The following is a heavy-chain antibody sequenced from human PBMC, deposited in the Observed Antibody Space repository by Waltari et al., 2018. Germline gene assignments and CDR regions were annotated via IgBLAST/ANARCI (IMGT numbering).Heavy chain of an antibody. CDR3: ARDVGDTAMTLDY. CDR2: IIPILGIA. V-gene: IGHV1-69*10. J-gene: IGHJ4*02. CDR1: GGTFSSYA. Sequence: QVQLVQSGAEVKKPGSSVKVSCKASGGTFSSYATTRVRQAPGQGLEWMGGIIPILGIANYAQKFQGRVTITADKSTSTAYMELSSLRSEDTAVYYCARDVGDTAMTLDYWGQGTLVTVSS. D-gene: IGHD5-18*01.